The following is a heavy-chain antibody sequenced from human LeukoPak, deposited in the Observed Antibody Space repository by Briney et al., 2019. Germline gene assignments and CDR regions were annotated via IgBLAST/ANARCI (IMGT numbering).Heavy chain of an antibody. Sequence: SETLSLTCAVYGGYFSGYYWSWIRQPPGKGLEWIGEINHSGSTNYNPSLKSRVTISVDTSKNQFSLKLSPVTAADTAVYYCARGVRITMVRGVISPMDVWGKGTTVTVSS. CDR1: GGYFSGYY. CDR3: ARGVRITMVRGVISPMDV. J-gene: IGHJ6*03. CDR2: INHSGST. D-gene: IGHD3-10*01. V-gene: IGHV4-34*01.